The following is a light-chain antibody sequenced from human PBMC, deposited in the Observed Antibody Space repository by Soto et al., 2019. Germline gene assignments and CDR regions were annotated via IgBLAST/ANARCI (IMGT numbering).Light chain of an antibody. CDR2: GAS. Sequence: EIVLTQSPGTLSLSKGERATLSCRASQSVSSSYLAWYQQKPGQAPRLLIYGASSRATGIPDRFSGSGSGTDFTLTISRLEPEDFAVYYCQQYETFGQGTKVDIK. CDR3: QQYET. J-gene: IGKJ1*01. V-gene: IGKV3-20*01. CDR1: QSVSSSY.